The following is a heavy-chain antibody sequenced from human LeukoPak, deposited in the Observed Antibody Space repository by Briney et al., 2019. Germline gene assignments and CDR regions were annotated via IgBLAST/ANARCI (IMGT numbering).Heavy chain of an antibody. J-gene: IGHJ4*02. CDR3: ARDVAVAATTPFDY. CDR2: ISYDGSNK. V-gene: IGHV3-30*04. Sequence: GGSLRLSCAASGFTFSSYAMHWVRRAPGKGLEWVAVISYDGSNKYYADSVKGRFTISRDNSKNTLYLQMNSLRAEDTAVYYCARDVAVAATTPFDYWGQGTLVTVSS. CDR1: GFTFSSYA. D-gene: IGHD2-15*01.